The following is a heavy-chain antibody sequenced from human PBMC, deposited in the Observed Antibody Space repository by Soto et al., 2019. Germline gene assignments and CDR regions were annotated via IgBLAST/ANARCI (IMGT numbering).Heavy chain of an antibody. V-gene: IGHV1-3*01. J-gene: IGHJ5*02. CDR2: INAGNGNT. CDR1: GYTFTSYA. Sequence: ASVKVSCKASGYTFTSYAMHWVRQAPGQRLEWMGWINAGNGNTKYSQKFQGRVTITRDTSASTAYMGLSSLRSEDTAVYYCAGGHYRNYQWFDPWGQGTLVTVSS. CDR3: AGGHYRNYQWFDP. D-gene: IGHD4-4*01.